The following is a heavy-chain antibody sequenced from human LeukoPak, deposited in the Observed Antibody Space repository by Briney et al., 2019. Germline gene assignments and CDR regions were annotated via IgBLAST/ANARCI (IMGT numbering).Heavy chain of an antibody. Sequence: GRSLRLSCTASGFTSGAYAMSWVRQAPGKGLEWGGFIRSKAYGGTTEYAASVKGRFTILRDDSKSIAYLQMNSLKTDDTAVYYCSRGKAGTHLPYGMDVWGQGTTVTVSS. CDR1: GFTSGAYA. CDR3: SRGKAGTHLPYGMDV. D-gene: IGHD1-1*01. V-gene: IGHV3-49*04. J-gene: IGHJ6*02. CDR2: IRSKAYGGTT.